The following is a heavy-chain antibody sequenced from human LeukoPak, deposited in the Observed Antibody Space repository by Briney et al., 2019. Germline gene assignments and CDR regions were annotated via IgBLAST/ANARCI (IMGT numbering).Heavy chain of an antibody. CDR2: IIPILGIA. CDR3: ARDGKYEDYVWGSYRQHPYFDY. Sequence: SVKVSCKASGGTFSSYAISWVRQAPGQGLEWMGRIIPILGIANYAQKLQGRVTMTTDTSTSRAYMELRSLRSDDTAVYYCARDGKYEDYVWGSYRQHPYFDYWGQGTLVTVSS. D-gene: IGHD3-16*02. CDR1: GGTFSSYA. V-gene: IGHV1-69*04. J-gene: IGHJ4*02.